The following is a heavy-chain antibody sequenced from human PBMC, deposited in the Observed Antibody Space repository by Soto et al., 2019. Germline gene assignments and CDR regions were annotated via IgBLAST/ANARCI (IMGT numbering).Heavy chain of an antibody. Sequence: SLRLSCTASGFTFGDYAMSWVRQAPGKGLEWVGFIRSKAYGGTTEYAASVKGRFTISRDDSKSIAYLQMNSLKTEDTAVYYCTITTGVVPAAIRYYYYGMDVWGQGTTVTVSS. CDR2: IRSKAYGGTT. CDR3: TITTGVVPAAIRYYYYGMDV. CDR1: GFTFGDYA. V-gene: IGHV3-49*04. J-gene: IGHJ6*02. D-gene: IGHD2-2*01.